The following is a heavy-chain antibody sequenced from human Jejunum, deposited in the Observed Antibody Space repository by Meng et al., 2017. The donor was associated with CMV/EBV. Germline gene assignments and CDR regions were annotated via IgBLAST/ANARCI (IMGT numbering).Heavy chain of an antibody. D-gene: IGHD3-22*01. CDR3: AREAYYYDTSGYPRGNYFDY. CDR2: ITSSSSYI. J-gene: IGHJ4*02. Sequence: SYSMNWVRQAPGKGREWVSSITSSSSYIYYADSVKGRFTISRDNAKNSLYLQMNSLRAEDTAVYYCAREAYYYDTSGYPRGNYFDYWGQGTLVTVSS. V-gene: IGHV3-21*01. CDR1: SYS.